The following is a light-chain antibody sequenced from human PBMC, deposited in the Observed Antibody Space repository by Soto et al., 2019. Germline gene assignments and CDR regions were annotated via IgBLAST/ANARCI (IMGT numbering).Light chain of an antibody. J-gene: IGKJ1*01. Sequence: EVVLTQSPGTLSLSPGERATLSGMASQSVSSSYLAWYQQKPGQAPRLLIYGASSRATGIPDRFSGSGSGTDFTLTISSLQPEDFATYYCQQLNSYSVTFGQGTKVDI. CDR2: GAS. CDR3: QQLNSYSVT. CDR1: QSVSSSY. V-gene: IGKV3-20*01.